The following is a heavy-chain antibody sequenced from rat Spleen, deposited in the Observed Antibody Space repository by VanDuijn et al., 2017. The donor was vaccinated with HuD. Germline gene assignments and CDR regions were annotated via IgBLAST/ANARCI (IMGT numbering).Heavy chain of an antibody. V-gene: IGHV3-1*01. Sequence: EVQLQESGPGLVKPSQSLSRSCSVTVDSITSHYWGWIRKSPGNKMAWMGYINYSGTTRYNPSPKNRFSITRDTSKNQFFLQLNSVTTEDTATYYCARYGGYNFDYWGQGVMVTVSS. CDR1: VDSITSHY. J-gene: IGHJ2*01. CDR3: ARYGGYNFDY. D-gene: IGHD1-11*01. CDR2: INYSGTT.